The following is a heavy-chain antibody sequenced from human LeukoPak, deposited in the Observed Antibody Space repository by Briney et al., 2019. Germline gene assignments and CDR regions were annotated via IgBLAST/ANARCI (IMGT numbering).Heavy chain of an antibody. CDR3: AKGLEQWLVPAAFDI. V-gene: IGHV3-23*01. J-gene: IGHJ3*02. CDR2: ISCSGGST. CDR1: GFTFSSYA. D-gene: IGHD6-19*01. Sequence: PGGSLRLSCAASGFTFSSYAMSWVRQAPGKGLEWVSVISCSGGSTYYADSVKGRFTISRDNSKNTLYLQMNSLRAEDTAVYYCAKGLEQWLVPAAFDIWGQGTMVTVSS.